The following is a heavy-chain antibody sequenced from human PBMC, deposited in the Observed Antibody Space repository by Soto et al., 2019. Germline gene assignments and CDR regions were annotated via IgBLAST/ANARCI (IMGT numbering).Heavy chain of an antibody. Sequence: SQTLSLTCAISGDSVSSNSAAWNWIRQSPSRGLEWLGRTYYRSKWYNDYAVSVKSRITINPDTSKNQFSLQLNSVTPEDTAVYYCARDGYYYGSGSYYPFEPWGQGTLVTVSS. CDR1: GDSVSSNSAA. CDR2: TYYRSKWYN. CDR3: ARDGYYYGSGSYYPFEP. V-gene: IGHV6-1*01. D-gene: IGHD3-10*01. J-gene: IGHJ5*02.